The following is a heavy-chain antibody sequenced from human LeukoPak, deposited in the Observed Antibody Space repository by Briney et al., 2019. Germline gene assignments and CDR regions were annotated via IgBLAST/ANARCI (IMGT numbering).Heavy chain of an antibody. J-gene: IGHJ4*02. V-gene: IGHV3-23*01. CDR3: ARDSGYSFDY. Sequence: GGSLRLSCAASGFTFSSYAMSWVRQAPGKGLEWVSTFSGSGVTTYYADSAKGRFTISRDNSKNTVYLQMNSLRAEDTAVYYCARDSGYSFDYWGQGTLVTVSS. D-gene: IGHD5-12*01. CDR2: FSGSGVTT. CDR1: GFTFSSYA.